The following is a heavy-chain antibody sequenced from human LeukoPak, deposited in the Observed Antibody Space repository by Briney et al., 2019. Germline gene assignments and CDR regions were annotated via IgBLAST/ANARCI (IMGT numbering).Heavy chain of an antibody. Sequence: ASVKVSCKASGYTFTSYGISWVRQAPGQGLEWMGWISAYNGNTNYAQKLQGRVTMTTDTSTSPAYMELRSLRSDDTAVYYCARDTEGRYYDSSGYPWGYWGQGTLVTVSS. V-gene: IGHV1-18*01. CDR1: GYTFTSYG. CDR2: ISAYNGNT. J-gene: IGHJ4*02. D-gene: IGHD3-22*01. CDR3: ARDTEGRYYDSSGYPWGY.